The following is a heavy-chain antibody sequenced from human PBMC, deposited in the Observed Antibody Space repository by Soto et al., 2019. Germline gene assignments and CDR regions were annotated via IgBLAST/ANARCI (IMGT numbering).Heavy chain of an antibody. CDR1: GGSISSADYF. J-gene: IGHJ4*02. D-gene: IGHD2-21*01. V-gene: IGHV4-30-4*01. CDR2: IFHSGTT. CDR3: AREPYLPKARNCF. Sequence: SETLSLPCSVAGGSISSADYFWTWIRQSPGKGLEWMGYIFHSGTTYYNPSLKGRLILSIENSKNQFSLRLPSVTAADSAVYFCAREPYLPKARNCFWGQGTLVTVSS.